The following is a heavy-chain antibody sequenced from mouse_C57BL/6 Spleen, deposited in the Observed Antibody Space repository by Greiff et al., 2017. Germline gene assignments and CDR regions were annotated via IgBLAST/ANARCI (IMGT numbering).Heavy chain of an antibody. CDR3: ARNRDYYSSSSHWYFDV. J-gene: IGHJ1*03. CDR1: GYTFTSYW. D-gene: IGHD1-1*01. CDR2: IHPNSGST. V-gene: IGHV1-64*01. Sequence: QVQLQQPGAELVKPGASVTLSCKASGYTFTSYWMHWVKQRPGQGLEWIGMIHPNSGSTNYTEQIKSKATLSVAKSSSTAYMQRSSLTSEDSAVYYCARNRDYYSSSSHWYFDVWGTGTTVTGSS.